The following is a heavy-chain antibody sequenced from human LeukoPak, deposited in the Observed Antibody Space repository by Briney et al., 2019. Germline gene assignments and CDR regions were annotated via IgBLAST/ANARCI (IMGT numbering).Heavy chain of an antibody. CDR3: ARALPSYYYGSGSYYFHY. CDR2: ISSSGSRI. J-gene: IGHJ4*02. V-gene: IGHV3-48*03. Sequence: PGGSLRRSCAGSRFTYDDYRRIWVRQAPGNGGWGVSYISSSGSRIFYADTVKARLTISRDHAKNSLYPQMKSLRAEDTAVHYCARALPSYYYGSGSYYFHYWGQGPLVTVSS. D-gene: IGHD3-10*01. CDR1: RFTYDDYR.